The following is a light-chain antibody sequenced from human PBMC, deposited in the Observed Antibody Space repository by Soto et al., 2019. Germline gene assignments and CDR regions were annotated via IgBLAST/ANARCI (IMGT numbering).Light chain of an antibody. CDR2: LNSDGSH. Sequence: QPVLTQSPSASASLGASVKLTCTLSSGHSYYVIAWHQQQPEKGPRYLMKLNSDGSHRKGDGIPDRFSGSSSGAERYLTISSRQSEDEADYYCQTWDTGIRVFGGGTKLTVL. V-gene: IGLV4-69*01. CDR1: SGHSYYV. CDR3: QTWDTGIRV. J-gene: IGLJ2*01.